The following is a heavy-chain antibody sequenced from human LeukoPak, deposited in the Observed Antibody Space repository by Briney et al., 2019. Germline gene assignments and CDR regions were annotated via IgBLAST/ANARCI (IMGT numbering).Heavy chain of an antibody. CDR3: ASTWAIAAAGNY. CDR2: ISRSSNTI. J-gene: IGHJ4*02. V-gene: IGHV3-48*01. CDR1: GFTFSSYS. D-gene: IGHD6-13*01. Sequence: GGSLRLSCAASGFTFSSYSMNWVRQAPGKGLEWVSYISRSSNTIYYADSVKGRFTISRDNAKNSLYLQMNSLRAEDTAVYYCASTWAIAAAGNYWGQGTLVTVSS.